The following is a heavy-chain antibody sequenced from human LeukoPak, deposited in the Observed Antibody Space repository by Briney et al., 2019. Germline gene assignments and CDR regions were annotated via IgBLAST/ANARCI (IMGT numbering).Heavy chain of an antibody. D-gene: IGHD3-3*01. CDR2: IIPIFGTA. J-gene: IGHJ4*02. V-gene: IGHV1-69*13. CDR3: ARDLNDFWSGYYDY. Sequence: SVTVSCKASGGTFSSYAISWVRQAPGQGLEWMGGIIPIFGTANYAQKFQGRVTITADESTSTAYMELSSLRSEDTAVYYCARDLNDFWSGYYDYWGQGTLVTVSS. CDR1: GGTFSSYA.